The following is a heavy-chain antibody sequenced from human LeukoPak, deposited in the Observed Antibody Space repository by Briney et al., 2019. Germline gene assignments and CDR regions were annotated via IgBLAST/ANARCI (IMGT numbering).Heavy chain of an antibody. D-gene: IGHD2-2*01. V-gene: IGHV3-64*01. CDR2: ISSNGGST. Sequence: GGSLRLSCAASGFTFSSYAMHWVRQAPGKGLEYVSAISSNGGSTYYANSVKGRFTISRDNAKNSLYLQMNSLRAEDTALYYCAKDMTYQLPPEGFDYWGQGTLVTVSS. CDR3: AKDMTYQLPPEGFDY. J-gene: IGHJ4*02. CDR1: GFTFSSYA.